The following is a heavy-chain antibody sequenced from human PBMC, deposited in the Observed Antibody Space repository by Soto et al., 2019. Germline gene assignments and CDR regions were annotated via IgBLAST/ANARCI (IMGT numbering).Heavy chain of an antibody. D-gene: IGHD6-13*01. J-gene: IGHJ4*02. CDR2: ISAYNGNT. Sequence: ASVKVSCKASGYTFTSYFISWVRQAPGQGLEWMGWISAYNGNTNYAQKLQGRVTMTTDTSTSTAYMELRGLRSDDTAVYYCATGIAAAGDFDYWGQGTLVTVSS. CDR1: GYTFTSYF. CDR3: ATGIAAAGDFDY. V-gene: IGHV1-18*01.